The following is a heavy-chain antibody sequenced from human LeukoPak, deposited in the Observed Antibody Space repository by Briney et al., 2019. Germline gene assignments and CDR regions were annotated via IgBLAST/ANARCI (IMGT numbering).Heavy chain of an antibody. D-gene: IGHD2-2*01. CDR3: ARRYSTSLVDV. V-gene: IGHV4-38-2*01. CDR1: GFSISGGYY. Sequence: PSETLSLTCVVSGFSISGGYYWGWIRQPPGKGLEWIGSIYRSGNTYYNPFLKSRVTISVGTSKNQFSLKLSSVTAADTAVYYCARRYSTSLVDVWGQGAMVTVSS. J-gene: IGHJ3*01. CDR2: IYRSGNT.